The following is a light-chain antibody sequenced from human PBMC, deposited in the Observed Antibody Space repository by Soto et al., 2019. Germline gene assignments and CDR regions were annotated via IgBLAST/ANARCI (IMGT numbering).Light chain of an antibody. CDR1: RRINNY. Sequence: DIQMTQSPSSVSASVGDKITITCRASRRINNYLNWYQQKRGEAPKLLIYGASTLQSGVPSRFSGSGSGTEFTLTISSLQSEDFAVYYCQQYNTWWTFGQGTKVDI. V-gene: IGKV1-39*01. CDR2: GAS. J-gene: IGKJ1*01. CDR3: QQYNTWWT.